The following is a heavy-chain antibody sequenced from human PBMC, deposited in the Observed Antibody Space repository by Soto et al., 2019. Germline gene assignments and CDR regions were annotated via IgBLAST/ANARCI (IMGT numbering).Heavy chain of an antibody. CDR3: VQSRCGGDCLQSYSAHSYYGLDV. D-gene: IGHD2-21*02. J-gene: IGHJ6*02. V-gene: IGHV2-5*02. CDR2: IYWDDDK. CDR1: GLSLSTTGVG. Sequence: QITLKESGPTLVKPTQTLTLTCTFSGLSLSTTGVGVGWIRQPPGKALEWLALIYWDDDKRYSPSLKSRVTLTKDTSKNQVVLTMTNMDPVDTATYYCVQSRCGGDCLQSYSAHSYYGLDVWGQGTTVTVSS.